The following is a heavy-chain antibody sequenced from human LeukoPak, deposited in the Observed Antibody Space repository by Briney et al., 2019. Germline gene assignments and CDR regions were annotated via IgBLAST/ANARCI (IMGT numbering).Heavy chain of an antibody. V-gene: IGHV3-73*01. Sequence: GGSLRLSCAASGFTFSGSAMHWVRQASGKGLEWVGRIRSKANSYATAYAASVKGRFTISRDDSKNTAYLQMNSPKTEDTAVYYCTRHLYATSGDNWFDPWGQGTLVTVSS. J-gene: IGHJ5*02. CDR2: IRSKANSYAT. CDR3: TRHLYATSGDNWFDP. CDR1: GFTFSGSA. D-gene: IGHD3-16*01.